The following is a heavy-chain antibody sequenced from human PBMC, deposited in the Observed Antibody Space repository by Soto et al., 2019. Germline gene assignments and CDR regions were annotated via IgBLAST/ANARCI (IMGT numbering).Heavy chain of an antibody. V-gene: IGHV4-31*03. CDR1: GGSISSGGYY. CDR2: IYYSGST. CDR3: ARDGRDSSGYYMYHGY. Sequence: QVQLQESGPGLVKPSQTLSLTCTVSGGSISSGGYYWSWIRQHPGKGLEWIGYIYYSGSTYYNPSLKSRVTISVDTSKNQFSLKLSSVTAADTAVYYCARDGRDSSGYYMYHGYWGQGTLVTVSS. D-gene: IGHD3-22*01. J-gene: IGHJ4*02.